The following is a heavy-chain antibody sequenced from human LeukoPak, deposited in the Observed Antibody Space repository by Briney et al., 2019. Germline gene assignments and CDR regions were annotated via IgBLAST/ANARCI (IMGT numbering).Heavy chain of an antibody. D-gene: IGHD6-19*01. CDR3: AKTGYSSGWYRIWDY. CDR1: GFTFSSFE. J-gene: IGHJ4*02. CDR2: ISGSGGSA. Sequence: GSLELSCAASGFTFSSFEMGWVRQAPGKGLEWVSAISGSGGSAYYADSVKGRFTISRDNSRNSLSLQMNSLRAEDTALYYCAKTGYSSGWYRIWDYWGQGTLVTVSS. V-gene: IGHV3-23*01.